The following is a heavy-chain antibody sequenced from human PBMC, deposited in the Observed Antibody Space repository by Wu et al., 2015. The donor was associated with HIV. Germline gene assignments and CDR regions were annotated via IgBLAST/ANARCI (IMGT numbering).Heavy chain of an antibody. CDR1: GYIFSDFG. CDR2: ISAQNGNR. D-gene: IGHD3-22*01. CDR3: ARGHYYDASSSPMY. V-gene: IGHV1-18*01. Sequence: VQLVQSGGEVKKPGASVKVACKSSGYIFSDFGIHWVRQGPGEGLEWMGWISAQNGNRKYAQKFQGRVTMTTETSSSTAYMELRSLRSDDTAMYFCARGHYYDASSSPMYWGQGTLVTVSS. J-gene: IGHJ4*02.